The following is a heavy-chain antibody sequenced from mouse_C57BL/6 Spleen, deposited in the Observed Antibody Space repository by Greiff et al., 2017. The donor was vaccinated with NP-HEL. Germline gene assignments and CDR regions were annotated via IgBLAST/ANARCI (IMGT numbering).Heavy chain of an antibody. CDR2: IYPGDGDT. Sequence: QVQLQQSGPELVKPGASVKISCKASGYAFSSSWMNWVKQRPGKGLEWIGRIYPGDGDTNYNGKFKGKATLTADTASSTAYMQLSSLTSEDSAVYFCARWVTGYFDVWGTGTTVTVSS. D-gene: IGHD2-2*01. CDR1: GYAFSSSW. V-gene: IGHV1-82*01. CDR3: ARWVTGYFDV. J-gene: IGHJ1*03.